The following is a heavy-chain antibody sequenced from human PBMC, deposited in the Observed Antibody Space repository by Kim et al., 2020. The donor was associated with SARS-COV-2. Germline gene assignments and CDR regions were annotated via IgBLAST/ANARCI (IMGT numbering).Heavy chain of an antibody. V-gene: IGHV3-30*02. D-gene: IGHD1-7*01. CDR3: AKDFLELRTHDNYFYGMDV. J-gene: IGHJ6*02. Sequence: KGRFTISRDNSKNILYLEMNSLTAEDTAVYYCAKDFLELRTHDNYFYGMDVWGQGTPVTVSS.